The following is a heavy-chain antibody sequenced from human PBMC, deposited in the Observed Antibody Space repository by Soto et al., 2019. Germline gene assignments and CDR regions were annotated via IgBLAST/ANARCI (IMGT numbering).Heavy chain of an antibody. CDR1: GFTFIIYS. Sequence: GGSLRLSCAASGFTFIIYSMNWVRQAPGKWLEWISYISTSGTTLFSADSVKGRFTISRGNARNSLYLQMNSLRADDTAVYYCARDESSVFAFWVKGALVPVSP. D-gene: IGHD3-3*02. CDR3: ARDESSVFAF. CDR2: ISTSGTTL. J-gene: IGHJ1*01. V-gene: IGHV3-48*01.